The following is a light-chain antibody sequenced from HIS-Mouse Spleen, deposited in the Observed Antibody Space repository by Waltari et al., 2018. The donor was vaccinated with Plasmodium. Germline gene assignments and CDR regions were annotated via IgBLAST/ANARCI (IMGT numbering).Light chain of an antibody. CDR2: DVS. J-gene: IGLJ3*02. Sequence: QSALTQPRSVSGSPGQSVTISCNGTSSDVGGYIYVYWYQKPPGKAPKLMIYDVSKRPSGVPDRFSGSKSGNTASLTISGLQAEDEADYYCCSYAGSYTWVFGGGTKLTVL. CDR1: SSDVGGYIY. V-gene: IGLV2-11*01. CDR3: CSYAGSYTWV.